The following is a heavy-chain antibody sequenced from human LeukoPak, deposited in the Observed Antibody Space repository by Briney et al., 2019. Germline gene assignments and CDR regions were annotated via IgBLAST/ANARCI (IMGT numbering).Heavy chain of an antibody. D-gene: IGHD1-26*01. V-gene: IGHV4-39*07. Sequence: SETLSLTCTVSGGSITSSSNYWGWIRQPPGKGLEWIGSIYYRGTTYYNPSLKSRVTISVDTPKNQFSLKLSSVTAADTAFYYCATTTIRLGYWGQGTLVTVSS. CDR2: IYYRGTT. J-gene: IGHJ4*02. CDR1: GGSITSSSNY. CDR3: ATTTIRLGY.